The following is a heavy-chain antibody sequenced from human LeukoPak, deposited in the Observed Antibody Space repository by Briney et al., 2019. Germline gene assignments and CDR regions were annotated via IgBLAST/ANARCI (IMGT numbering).Heavy chain of an antibody. D-gene: IGHD2-2*02. CDR3: ARQVPAAIWEGTDYFDY. CDR2: IYTSGST. CDR1: GASISNHY. J-gene: IGHJ4*02. Sequence: SETLSLTCTVSGASISNHYWSWIRQPPGKGLEWIGYIYTSGSTNYNPSLKSRVTISVDTSKNQFSLKLSSVTAADTAVYYCARQVPAAIWEGTDYFDYWGQGTLVTVSS. V-gene: IGHV4-4*09.